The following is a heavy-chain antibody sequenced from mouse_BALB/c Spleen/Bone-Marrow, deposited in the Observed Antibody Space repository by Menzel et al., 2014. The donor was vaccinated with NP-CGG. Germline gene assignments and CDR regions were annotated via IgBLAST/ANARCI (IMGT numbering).Heavy chain of an antibody. J-gene: IGHJ3*01. D-gene: IGHD1-2*01. Sequence: QVQLKESGAELVKPGASVKLSCKASGYTFXSYYMYWVKQRPGQGLGWIGEINPSNGGTNFNEKFKGKATLTVDKSSSTAYMQLSSLTFEDSAIYYCTRPYYGYVGYAYWGQGTQVTVSA. V-gene: IGHV1S81*02. CDR1: GYTFXSYY. CDR3: TRPYYGYVGYAY. CDR2: INPSNGGT.